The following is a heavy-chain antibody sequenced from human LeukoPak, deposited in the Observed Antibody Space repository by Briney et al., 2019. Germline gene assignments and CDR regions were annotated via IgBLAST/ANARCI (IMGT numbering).Heavy chain of an antibody. J-gene: IGHJ3*02. CDR1: GYTFTSYG. V-gene: IGHV1-18*01. D-gene: IGHD3-10*01. CDR2: INAYNGNT. Sequence: ASVKVSCKASGYTFTSYGISWVRQAPGQGLEWMGWINAYNGNTNYAQKLQGRVTMTTDTSTSTAYMELRSLRSDDTAVYYCARDQGITIYDRDAFDIWGQGTMVTVSS. CDR3: ARDQGITIYDRDAFDI.